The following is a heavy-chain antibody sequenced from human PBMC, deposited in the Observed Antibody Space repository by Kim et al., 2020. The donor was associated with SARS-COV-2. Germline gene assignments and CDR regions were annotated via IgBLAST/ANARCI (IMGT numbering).Heavy chain of an antibody. Sequence: GGSLRLSCAASGFTFDDYGMSWVRQAPGKGLEWVSGINWNGGSTGYADSVKGRFTISRDNAKNSLYLQMNSLRAEDTALYHCARDRSELEIDSSSWYDYWGQGTLVTVSS. J-gene: IGHJ4*02. CDR3: ARDRSELEIDSSSWYDY. CDR1: GFTFDDYG. D-gene: IGHD6-13*01. CDR2: INWNGGST. V-gene: IGHV3-20*01.